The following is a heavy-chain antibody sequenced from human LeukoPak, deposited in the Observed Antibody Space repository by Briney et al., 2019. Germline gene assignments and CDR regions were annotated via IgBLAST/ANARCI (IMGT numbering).Heavy chain of an antibody. CDR3: ARDHSSGWYRGAFDI. CDR2: IYYSGST. V-gene: IGHV4-59*01. Sequence: PSETLSLTCTVSGGSISSCYWSWIRQPPGKGLEWIGYIYYSGSTNYNPSPKSRVTISVDTSKNQFSLKLSSVTAADTAMYYCARDHSSGWYRGAFDIWGQGTRLTVSS. J-gene: IGHJ3*02. D-gene: IGHD6-19*01. CDR1: GGSISSCY.